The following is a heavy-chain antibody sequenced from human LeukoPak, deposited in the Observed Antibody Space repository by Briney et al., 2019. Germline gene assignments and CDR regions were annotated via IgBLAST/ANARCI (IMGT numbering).Heavy chain of an antibody. CDR1: GYTFTGYY. CDR2: INPNSGGT. Sequence: ASGKVSCKASGYTFTGYYMHWVRQAPGQGLEWMGWINPNSGGTNYAQKFQGRVTMTRDTSISTAYMELSRLRSDDTAVYYCARCYYDILTGYYFFDYWGQGTLVTVSS. V-gene: IGHV1-2*02. J-gene: IGHJ4*02. D-gene: IGHD3-9*01. CDR3: ARCYYDILTGYYFFDY.